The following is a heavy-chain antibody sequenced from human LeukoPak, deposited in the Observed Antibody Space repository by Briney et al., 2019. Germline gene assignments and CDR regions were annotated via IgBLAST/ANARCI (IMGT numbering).Heavy chain of an antibody. V-gene: IGHV3-30*03. CDR2: ISYDGNNK. CDR3: ARDLHTTGDY. CDR1: GFTFSSYG. J-gene: IGHJ4*02. Sequence: PTGGSLRLSCAASGFTFSSYGMHWVRQAPGKGLEWVAVISYDGNNKYYEDSVKGRFTISRDNSKNTLYLQMNSLRADDTAVYYCARDLHTTGDYWGQGTLVTVSS. D-gene: IGHD1-1*01.